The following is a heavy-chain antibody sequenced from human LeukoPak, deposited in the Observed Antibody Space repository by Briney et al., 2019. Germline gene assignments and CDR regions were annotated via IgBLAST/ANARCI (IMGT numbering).Heavy chain of an antibody. CDR3: AREPYDFWSGYYLYYFDY. D-gene: IGHD3-3*01. Sequence: ASVKVSCKVSGYTLTELSMHWVRQAPGKGLEWMGGFDPEDGETIYAQKFQGRVTMTEDTSTDTAYMELSSLRSEDTAAYYCAREPYDFWSGYYLYYFDYWGQGALVTVSS. V-gene: IGHV1-24*01. CDR1: GYTLTELS. J-gene: IGHJ4*02. CDR2: FDPEDGET.